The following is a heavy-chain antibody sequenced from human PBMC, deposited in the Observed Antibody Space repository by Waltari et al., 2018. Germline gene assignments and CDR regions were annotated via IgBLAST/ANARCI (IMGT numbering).Heavy chain of an antibody. CDR1: GGTFRSYA. CDR3: ARGAHYYDSSAYRDY. Sequence: QVQLVQSGAEVKKPGSSVKVSCKASGGTFRSYAISWVRQAAGQGLRWMGRIIPIFGTTNYAQKFQGRVTITADKSTSTAYMELSSLRSEDTAVYYCARGAHYYDSSAYRDYWGQGTLVTVSS. V-gene: IGHV1-69*13. CDR2: IIPIFGTT. J-gene: IGHJ4*02. D-gene: IGHD3-22*01.